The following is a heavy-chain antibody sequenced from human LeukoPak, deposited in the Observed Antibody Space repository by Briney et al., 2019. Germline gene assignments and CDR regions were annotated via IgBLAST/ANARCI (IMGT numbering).Heavy chain of an antibody. CDR3: TAVPHDSAD. D-gene: IGHD3-22*01. CDR2: IKSKTDGGTT. CDR1: KFAFNNAW. V-gene: IGHV3-15*01. J-gene: IGHJ4*02. Sequence: PGGSLRLSCAASKFAFNNAWMSWFRQAPGKGLEWVGHIKSKTDGGTTDYAAPVQGRFTISRDDSKDRLYLQMNSLKTEDTAVYYCTAVPHDSADWGQGTLVSVSS.